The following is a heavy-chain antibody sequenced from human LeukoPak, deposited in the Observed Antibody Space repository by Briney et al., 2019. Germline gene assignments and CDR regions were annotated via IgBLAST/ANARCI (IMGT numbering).Heavy chain of an antibody. D-gene: IGHD3-16*01. V-gene: IGHV4-59*08. Sequence: SETLSLTCTVSGGSISAYYWSWIRQPPGKGLEWIGFIHYSGSTNYSPSLRSRVTISVDTSKNQFSLKLSSVTAADTAVYYCASGGTYFDPWGQGTLVTVSS. J-gene: IGHJ5*02. CDR2: IHYSGST. CDR1: GGSISAYY. CDR3: ASGGTYFDP.